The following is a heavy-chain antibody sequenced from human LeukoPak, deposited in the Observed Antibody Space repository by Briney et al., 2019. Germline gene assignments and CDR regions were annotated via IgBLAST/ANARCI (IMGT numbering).Heavy chain of an antibody. CDR1: GYTFTGYY. CDR2: INPNSGGT. V-gene: IGHV1-2*02. CDR3: ARDNLGFDY. Sequence: GASVKVSCKASGYTFTGYYMHWVRQAPGQGLEWMGWINPNSGGTNYAQKFQGRVTMTTDRSTSTAYMELRSLRPDDTAVYYCARDNLGFDYWGQGTLVTVS. J-gene: IGHJ4*02. D-gene: IGHD7-27*01.